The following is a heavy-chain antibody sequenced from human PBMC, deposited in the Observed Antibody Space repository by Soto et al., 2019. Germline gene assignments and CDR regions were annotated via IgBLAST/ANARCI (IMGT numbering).Heavy chain of an antibody. V-gene: IGHV4-59*01. J-gene: IGHJ6*03. CDR1: GGSISSYY. Sequence: PAETLSLTCTVSGGSISSYYWSWIRQPPGKGLEWIGYIYYSGSTNYNPSLKSRVTISVDTSKNQFSLKLSSVTAADTAVYYCARFVVVPAAIAHYYYYMDVWGKGTTVTVSS. CDR2: IYYSGST. CDR3: ARFVVVPAAIAHYYYYMDV. D-gene: IGHD2-2*02.